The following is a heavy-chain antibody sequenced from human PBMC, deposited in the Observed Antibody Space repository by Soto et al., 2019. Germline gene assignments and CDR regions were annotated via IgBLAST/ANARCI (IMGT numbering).Heavy chain of an antibody. CDR3: ASHHYYDSSGYYWFDP. CDR2: ISAYNGNT. CDR1: GYTFTTYG. V-gene: IGHV1-18*04. Sequence: GASVKVSCKASGYTFTTYGISWVRQAPGQGLEWMGWISAYNGNTNYSQKLQGRVTMTTDTSTSTAYMELSSLRSEDTAVYYCASHHYYDSSGYYWFDPWGQGTLVTVSS. J-gene: IGHJ5*02. D-gene: IGHD3-22*01.